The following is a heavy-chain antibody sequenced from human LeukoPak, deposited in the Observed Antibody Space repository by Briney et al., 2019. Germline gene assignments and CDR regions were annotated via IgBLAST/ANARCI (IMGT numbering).Heavy chain of an antibody. D-gene: IGHD6-19*01. CDR1: GYSFTSYW. Sequence: GESLKISRQGSGYSFTSYWIEWVRQTPGKGLEWMGVIYPGDSDTRYSPSFQGQVTISVDKSISTAYLQWSSLKASDTAIYYCARGQWLVSKGLGAFDIWGQGTMVIVSS. CDR2: IYPGDSDT. V-gene: IGHV5-51*01. J-gene: IGHJ3*02. CDR3: ARGQWLVSKGLGAFDI.